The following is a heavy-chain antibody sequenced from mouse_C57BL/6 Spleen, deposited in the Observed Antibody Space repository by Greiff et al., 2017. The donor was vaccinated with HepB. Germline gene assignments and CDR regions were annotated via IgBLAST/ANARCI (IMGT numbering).Heavy chain of an antibody. CDR1: GYSITSGYY. CDR2: ISYDGSN. J-gene: IGHJ2*01. V-gene: IGHV3-6*01. CDR3: ARDGNYLLDY. Sequence: EVKLMESGPGLVKPSQSLSLTCSVTGYSITSGYYWNWIRQFPGNKLEWMGYISYDGSNNYNPSLKNRISITRDTSKNQFFLKLNSVTTEDTATYYCARDGNYLLDYWGQGTTLTVSS. D-gene: IGHD2-1*01.